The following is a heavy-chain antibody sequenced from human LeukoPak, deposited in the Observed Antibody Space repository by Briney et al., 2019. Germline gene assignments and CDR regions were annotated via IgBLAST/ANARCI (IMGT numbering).Heavy chain of an antibody. CDR1: GFTFSSYS. V-gene: IGHV3-48*04. J-gene: IGHJ4*02. Sequence: GGSLRLSCAASGFTFSSYSMNWVRQAPGTGLEWVSYISSSSSTIYYADSVKGRFTISRDNAKNSLYLQMNSLRAEDTAVYYCAHLHSSSWSYYFDYWGQGTLVTVSS. CDR2: ISSSSSTI. CDR3: AHLHSSSWSYYFDY. D-gene: IGHD6-13*01.